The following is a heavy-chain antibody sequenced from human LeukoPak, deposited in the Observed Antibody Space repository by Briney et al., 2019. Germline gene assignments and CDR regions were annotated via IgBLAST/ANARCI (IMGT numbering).Heavy chain of an antibody. V-gene: IGHV3-23*01. Sequence: GSLXLXCAASGFTFSSYAMSWVRQAPGKGLEWVSGISGSDGSTNYADSVEGRFTISRDNSRNTLFLQMDSLSIEDTAVYFXXXXXXAXXSSAWAGLFDTWGQGALVTVSS. J-gene: IGHJ5*02. CDR2: ISGSDGST. CDR1: GFTFSSYA. CDR3: XXXXXAXXSSAWAGLFDT. D-gene: IGHD6-19*01.